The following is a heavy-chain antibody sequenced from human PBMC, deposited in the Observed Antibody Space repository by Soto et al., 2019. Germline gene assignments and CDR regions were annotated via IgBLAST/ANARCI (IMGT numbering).Heavy chain of an antibody. Sequence: GGSLRLSCATSGLTFSNYAMSWVRQAPGGGLEWVSSMSGSSSTTYSADSEKGRSTISRDNSKNTLYLQMNSLRAEDTAVYYCAEVYCSSTSCSLPYYYYGMDVWGQGTTVTVSS. V-gene: IGHV3-23*01. J-gene: IGHJ6*02. CDR2: MSGSSSTT. D-gene: IGHD2-2*01. CDR1: GLTFSNYA. CDR3: AEVYCSSTSCSLPYYYYGMDV.